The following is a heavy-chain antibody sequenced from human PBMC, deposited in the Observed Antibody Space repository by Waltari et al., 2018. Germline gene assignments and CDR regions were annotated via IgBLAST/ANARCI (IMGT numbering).Heavy chain of an antibody. CDR3: ARDGAPLGYCSGGSCSPFDY. CDR1: GFTFSSYW. V-gene: IGHV3-7*01. D-gene: IGHD2-15*01. CDR2: IKQDGSEK. Sequence: EVQLVESGGGLVQPGGSLRLSCAASGFTFSSYWMRWVRQAPGKGLEWVANIKQDGSEKYYVDSVKGRFTISRDNAKNSLYLQMNSLRAEDTAVYYCARDGAPLGYCSGGSCSPFDYWGQGTLVTVSS. J-gene: IGHJ4*02.